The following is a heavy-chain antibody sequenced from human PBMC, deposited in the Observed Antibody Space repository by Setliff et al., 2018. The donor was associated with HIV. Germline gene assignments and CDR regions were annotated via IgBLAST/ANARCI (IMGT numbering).Heavy chain of an antibody. V-gene: IGHV7-4-1*01. CDR3: ARYGSDWFFDL. J-gene: IGHJ2*01. D-gene: IGHD4-17*01. CDR2: TNTETGTP. Sequence: RASVKVSCKASGYTFTTFGLSWVRQAPGQGLEWMGWTNTETGTPMYAQGFTGRFVFSLDTSISTAYLQIDSLNAEDTAVYYCARYGSDWFFDLWGRGTLVTVSS. CDR1: GYTFTTFG.